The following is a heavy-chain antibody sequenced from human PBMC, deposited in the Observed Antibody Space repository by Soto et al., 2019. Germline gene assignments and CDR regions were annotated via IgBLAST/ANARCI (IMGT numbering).Heavy chain of an antibody. J-gene: IGHJ4*02. Sequence: ASVKVSCKASEYIFTSYVMHWVRQAPGQSLEWMGWINAGNGNTKYSQKFQDRVTITRDTSASTAYMDLSSLRSEDTAVYYCARELQGLYYFDYWGQGTLVTVSS. D-gene: IGHD4-4*01. V-gene: IGHV1-3*01. CDR1: EYIFTSYV. CDR3: ARELQGLYYFDY. CDR2: INAGNGNT.